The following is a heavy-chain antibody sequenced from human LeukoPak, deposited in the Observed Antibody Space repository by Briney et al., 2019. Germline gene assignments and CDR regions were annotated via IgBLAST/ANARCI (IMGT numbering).Heavy chain of an antibody. J-gene: IGHJ4*02. CDR1: GFTFSSYA. V-gene: IGHV3-23*01. CDR2: ISGSGGST. Sequence: GGSLRLSCAASGFTFSSYAMSWVRQAPGKGLEWVSAISGSGGSTYYADSVKGRFTISRDNSKNTLYLQMNSLRAEDTAVYYCAKILRPLWFGELNYYFDYWGQGTLVTVSS. D-gene: IGHD3-10*01. CDR3: AKILRPLWFGELNYYFDY.